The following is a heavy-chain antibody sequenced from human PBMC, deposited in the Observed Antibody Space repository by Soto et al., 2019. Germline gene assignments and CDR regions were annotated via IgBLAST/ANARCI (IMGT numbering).Heavy chain of an antibody. D-gene: IGHD3-10*01. Sequence: QVQVVQSGPEVRKPGASVRVSCKASGYTFTSYGFNWVRQAPGQDFEWVGWVSTANGYTNYAQKHQGRVTMTTDTSTSTAYMELRSLTSDDTAVYYCARDIYGVFDYWGQGTLVTVSS. J-gene: IGHJ4*02. CDR3: ARDIYGVFDY. V-gene: IGHV1-18*01. CDR2: VSTANGYT. CDR1: GYTFTSYG.